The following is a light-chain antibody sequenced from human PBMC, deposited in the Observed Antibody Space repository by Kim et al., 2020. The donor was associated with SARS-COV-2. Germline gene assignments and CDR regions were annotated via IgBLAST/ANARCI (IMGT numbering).Light chain of an antibody. CDR2: KVS. Sequence: PASISCRSSQSRVYSDLNIYLNWFHQRPGQSPRRLIYKVSNRDSGVPDRFSGSGSGTDFTLQISRVGAEDVGVYYCMRGTHWPFTFGPGTKVDIK. V-gene: IGKV2-30*01. CDR3: MRGTHWPFT. J-gene: IGKJ3*01. CDR1: QSRVYSDLNIY.